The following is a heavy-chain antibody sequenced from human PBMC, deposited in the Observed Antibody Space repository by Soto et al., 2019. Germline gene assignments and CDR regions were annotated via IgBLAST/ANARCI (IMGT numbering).Heavy chain of an antibody. J-gene: IGHJ4*02. CDR2: ISGSGGST. CDR3: AKHVYHDYGGNRLFFDY. V-gene: IGHV3-23*01. CDR1: GFTFSSYA. Sequence: PGGSLRLSCAASGFTFSSYAMSWVRQAPGKGLEWVSAISGSGGSTYYADSVKGRFTISRDNSKNTLYLQMNSLRAEDTAVYYCAKHVYHDYGGNRLFFDYWGQGTLVTVSS. D-gene: IGHD4-17*01.